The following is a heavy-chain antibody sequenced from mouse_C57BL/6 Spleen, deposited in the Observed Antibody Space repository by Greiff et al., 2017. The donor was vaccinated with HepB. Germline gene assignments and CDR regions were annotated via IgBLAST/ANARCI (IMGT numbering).Heavy chain of an antibody. CDR2: ISDGGSYT. CDR3: ARDQRSPF. V-gene: IGHV5-4*01. J-gene: IGHJ4*01. Sequence: EVQLVESGGGLVKPGGSLKLSCAASGFTFSSYAMSWVRQTPEKRLEWVATISDGGSYTYYPDNVKGRFTISRDNAKNNLYLQMSHLKSEDTAMYFCARDQRSPFWGQGTSVTVSS. CDR1: GFTFSSYA.